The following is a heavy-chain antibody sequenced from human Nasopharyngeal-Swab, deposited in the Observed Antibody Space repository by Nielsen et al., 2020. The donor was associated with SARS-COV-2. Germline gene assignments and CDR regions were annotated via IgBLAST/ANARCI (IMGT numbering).Heavy chain of an antibody. D-gene: IGHD2-15*01. CDR2: IYPGDSDT. J-gene: IGHJ6*02. Sequence: GGSLRLSCKGSGYSFTAYWIGWVRQMPGKGLEWMGIIYPGDSDTRYSPSFQGQVTISVDKSISTAYLQWSSLKASDTAIYYCARHLFPRGDYYGMDVWGQGTTVTVSS. CDR3: ARHLFPRGDYYGMDV. CDR1: GYSFTAYW. V-gene: IGHV5-51*01.